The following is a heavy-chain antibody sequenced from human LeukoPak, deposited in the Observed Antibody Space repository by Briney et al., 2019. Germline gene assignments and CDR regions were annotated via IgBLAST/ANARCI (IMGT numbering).Heavy chain of an antibody. D-gene: IGHD6-13*01. V-gene: IGHV4-34*01. CDR1: GGSFSRYY. J-gene: IGHJ5*02. CDR2: INHSGSA. Sequence: PSETLSLTCAVYGGSFSRYYWTWIRQRPGKGLEWIGEINHSGSANYNPSLKSRVTISVDASKSQFSLRLSSVTAADTAVYYCARLTYSNNWYFRRGLDNWFDPWGQGTLVTVSS. CDR3: ARLTYSNNWYFRRGLDNWFDP.